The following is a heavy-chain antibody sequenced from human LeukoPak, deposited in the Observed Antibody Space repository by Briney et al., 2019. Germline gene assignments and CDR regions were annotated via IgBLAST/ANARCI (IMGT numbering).Heavy chain of an antibody. CDR3: AKVRTVTTLARRYYYYYYMDV. V-gene: IGHV3-30*18. J-gene: IGHJ6*03. Sequence: PGGSLRLSCAASGFTFSSYGMHWVRQAPGKGLEWVAVISYDGSNKYYADSVKGRFTISRDNSKNTLYLQMNSLRAEDTAVYYCAKVRTVTTLARRYYYYYYMDVWGKGTTVTISS. D-gene: IGHD4-17*01. CDR1: GFTFSSYG. CDR2: ISYDGSNK.